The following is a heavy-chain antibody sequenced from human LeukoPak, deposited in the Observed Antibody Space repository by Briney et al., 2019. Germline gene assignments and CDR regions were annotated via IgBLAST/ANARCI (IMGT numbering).Heavy chain of an antibody. V-gene: IGHV3-30*02. Sequence: GGSLRLSCAASGFTFSSYWMGWVRQAPGKGPEWVAFIRYDGSNTYYADSVKGRFTISRDNSKNTLYLQMKSLKVEDTSVYYCARVEATYYYGSATPYSPYWGQGSLVTVSS. CDR1: GFTFSSYW. CDR3: ARVEATYYYGSATPYSPY. J-gene: IGHJ4*02. D-gene: IGHD3-10*01. CDR2: IRYDGSNT.